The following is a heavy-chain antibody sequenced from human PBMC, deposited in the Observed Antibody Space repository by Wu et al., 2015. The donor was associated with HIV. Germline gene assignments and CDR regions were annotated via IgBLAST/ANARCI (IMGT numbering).Heavy chain of an antibody. Sequence: QVQLVQSGAEVKKPGASVKVSCKASGYIFTSYYIHWVRQAPGQGLEWMGIINPSDGSTSYAQKFQGRVTMTRDTSTNTVYMELSSLRSEDTAVYYCARDRNDYYDSNASLDHWGQGTLVTVSS. V-gene: IGHV1-46*01. CDR2: INPSDGST. D-gene: IGHD3-22*01. CDR3: ARDRNDYYDSNASLDH. J-gene: IGHJ4*02. CDR1: GYIFTSYY.